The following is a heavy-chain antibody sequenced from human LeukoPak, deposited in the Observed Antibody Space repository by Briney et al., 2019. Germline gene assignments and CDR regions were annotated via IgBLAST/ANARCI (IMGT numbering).Heavy chain of an antibody. J-gene: IGHJ4*02. CDR3: ARDWQGTVAGFDY. Sequence: SETLSLTCTVSGGSISSYYWSWIRQPAGKGLEWIGRIYTSGSTNYNPSLKSRVTISVDTSKNQFSLKLSSVTPEDTAVYYCARDWQGTVAGFDYWGQGTLVTVSS. CDR2: IYTSGST. CDR1: GGSISSYY. V-gene: IGHV4-4*07. D-gene: IGHD6-19*01.